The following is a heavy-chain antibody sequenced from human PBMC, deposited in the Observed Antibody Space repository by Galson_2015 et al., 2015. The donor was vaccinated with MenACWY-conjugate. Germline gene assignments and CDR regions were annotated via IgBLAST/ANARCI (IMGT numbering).Heavy chain of an antibody. CDR3: ARGRGDGYNLDI. CDR2: IGTADDP. V-gene: IGHV3-13*05. CDR1: GFTFSSYA. J-gene: IGHJ3*02. D-gene: IGHD5-24*01. Sequence: SLRLSCAASGFTFSSYAMSWVRQGTGEALEWVSTIGTADDPYYPGSVKGRFTISRENAKNSLYLQMNSLRAGDTAVYYCARGRGDGYNLDIWGQGTMVTVSS.